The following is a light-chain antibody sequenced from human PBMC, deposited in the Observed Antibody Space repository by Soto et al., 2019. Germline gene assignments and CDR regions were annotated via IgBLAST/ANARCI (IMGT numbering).Light chain of an antibody. CDR3: QQYNNWPL. CDR2: GAS. J-gene: IGKJ3*01. V-gene: IGKV3-15*01. CDR1: QSVSSN. Sequence: EIVMTQSPATLSVSPGERATLSCRASQSVSSNLAWYQQKPGQAHRLLIYGASTRATGIPARFSGSGSGTEFTLIISSLQSEDFAVYYCQQYNNWPLFGPGTKVDIK.